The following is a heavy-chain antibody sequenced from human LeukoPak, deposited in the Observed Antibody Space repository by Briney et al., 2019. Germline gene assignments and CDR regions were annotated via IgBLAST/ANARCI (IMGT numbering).Heavy chain of an antibody. D-gene: IGHD5-18*01. Sequence: SETLSLTCTVSGGSISSYYWSWIRQPPGKGLEWIGYIYYSGSTNYNPSLESRVTISVDTSKNQFSLRLISVTAADTAVYYCASRQLWGRHFDYWGQGTLVTVSS. CDR3: ASRQLWGRHFDY. V-gene: IGHV4-59*12. CDR1: GGSISSYY. CDR2: IYYSGST. J-gene: IGHJ4*02.